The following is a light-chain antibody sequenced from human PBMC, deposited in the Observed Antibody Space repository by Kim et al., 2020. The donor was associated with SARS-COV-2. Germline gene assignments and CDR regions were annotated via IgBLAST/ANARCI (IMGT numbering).Light chain of an antibody. J-gene: IGLJ3*02. V-gene: IGLV3-21*04. CDR1: NIGTKS. Sequence: PGKTAKITFGGNNIGTKSVHWYQQKPGQAPVMVIFCDTDRPSGIPERVSGSNSGNTATLTISRAEAGDEADYYCQVWDSSSDHPVFGGGTQLTVL. CDR3: QVWDSSSDHPV. CDR2: CDT.